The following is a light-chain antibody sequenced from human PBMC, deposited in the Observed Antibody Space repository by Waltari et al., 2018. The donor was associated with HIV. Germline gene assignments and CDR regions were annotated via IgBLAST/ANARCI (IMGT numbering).Light chain of an antibody. CDR2: DTD. CDR3: GAWDSSLSAVV. V-gene: IGLV1-51*02. Sequence: QSVLTQPPSVSAAPGQKVTISCPASSFNIAIDYVSWYQQLPGKAPKLLIYDTDKRPSVIPDRFSGSQSGASASLGITGLQTGDEADYYCGAWDSSLSAVVFGGGTKLTVL. J-gene: IGLJ3*02. CDR1: SFNIAIDY.